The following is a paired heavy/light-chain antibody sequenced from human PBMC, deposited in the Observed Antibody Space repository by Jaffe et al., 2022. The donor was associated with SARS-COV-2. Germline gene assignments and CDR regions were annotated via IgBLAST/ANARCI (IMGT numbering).Heavy chain of an antibody. CDR1: GFTFSNAW. V-gene: IGHV3-15*01. CDR2: IKSKTDGGTT. J-gene: IGHJ6*02. Sequence: EVQLVESGGGLVKPGGSLRLSCAASGFTFSNAWMSWVRQAPGKGLEWVGRIKSKTDGGTTDYAAPVKGRFTISRDDSKNTLYLQMNSLKTEDTAVYYCYYGQLVRNYYYYGMDVWGQGTTVTVSS. D-gene: IGHD6-6*01. CDR3: YYGQLVRNYYYYGMDV.
Light chain of an antibody. J-gene: IGLJ2*01. V-gene: IGLV2-14*01. Sequence: QSALTQPASVSGSPGQSITISCTGTSSDVGGYNYVSWYQQHPGKAPKLMIYDVSNRPSGVSNRFSGSKSGNTASLTISGLQAEDEADYYCSSYTSSSTYVVFGGGTKLTVL. CDR3: SSYTSSSTYVV. CDR1: SSDVGGYNY. CDR2: DVS.